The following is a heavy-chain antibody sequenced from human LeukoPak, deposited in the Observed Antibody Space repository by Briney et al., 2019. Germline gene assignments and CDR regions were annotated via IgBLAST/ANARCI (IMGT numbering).Heavy chain of an antibody. Sequence: PSETLSLTCTVPGGSISSSSYYWGWIRQPPGKGLEWIGSIYYSGSTYYNPSLKSRVTISVDTSKNQFSLKLSSVTAADTAVYYCARPVTTDAFDIWGQGTMVTVSS. CDR3: ARPVTTDAFDI. D-gene: IGHD4-11*01. CDR1: GGSISSSSYY. V-gene: IGHV4-39*01. CDR2: IYYSGST. J-gene: IGHJ3*02.